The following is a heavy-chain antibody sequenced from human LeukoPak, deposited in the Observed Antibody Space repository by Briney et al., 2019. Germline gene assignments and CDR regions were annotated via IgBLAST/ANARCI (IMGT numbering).Heavy chain of an antibody. J-gene: IGHJ3*02. CDR2: INSDGVT. D-gene: IGHD2-21*02. CDR1: GFTFSSYW. V-gene: IGHV3-74*03. CDR3: VRGDSYKKAFDI. Sequence: GGSLRLSCATSGFTFSSYWMQWVRQAPGKGPVCVSRINSDGVTKYADSVKGRFTISGDNAKSTINLQMSSLSAEDTAMYFCVRGDSYKKAFDIWGQGTMVTVPS.